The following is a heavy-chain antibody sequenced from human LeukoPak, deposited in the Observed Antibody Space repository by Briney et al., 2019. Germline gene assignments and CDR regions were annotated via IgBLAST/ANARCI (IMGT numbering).Heavy chain of an antibody. Sequence: ASVKVSCKASGGTFSSYAISWVRQAPGQGLEWMGWINIYNGNTNYAQKVQDRATMTTDTSTTTAYMELRSLKSDDTAVYYCARSLQGDHFDFWGQGTMVTVSS. J-gene: IGHJ3*01. CDR1: GGTFSSYA. D-gene: IGHD2-21*01. CDR2: INIYNGNT. V-gene: IGHV1-18*01. CDR3: ARSLQGDHFDF.